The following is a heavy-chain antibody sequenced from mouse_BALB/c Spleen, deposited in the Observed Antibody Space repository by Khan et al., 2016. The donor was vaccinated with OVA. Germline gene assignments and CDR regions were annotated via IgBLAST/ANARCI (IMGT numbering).Heavy chain of an antibody. Sequence: VQLQQSGAELAKPGASVKMSCKASGYTFTTYWMHWVKQRPGQGLEWIGYINPTSGYTYYNEKFKDRATLSPDKSSSTAYMQLSSLTSDDSAVYYCTRDRIDYWGQGTTLTVSS. CDR1: GYTFTTYW. V-gene: IGHV1-7*01. CDR3: TRDRIDY. J-gene: IGHJ2*01. CDR2: INPTSGYT.